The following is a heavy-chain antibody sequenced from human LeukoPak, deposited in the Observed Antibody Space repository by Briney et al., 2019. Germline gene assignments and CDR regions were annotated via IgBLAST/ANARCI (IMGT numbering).Heavy chain of an antibody. J-gene: IGHJ3*01. CDR1: GYTFTSYG. CDR2: INRNGGNT. V-gene: IGHV1-8*03. CDR3: ARSAIAAAGTDALDL. Sequence: GASVKVSCTASGYTFTSYGINWVRQATGQGLEWIGSINRNGGNTCYAEKVKGRFTITRNTSISTAYMELSSLRSEDTAVYYCARSAIAAAGTDALDLWGQGPMVTVS. D-gene: IGHD6-13*01.